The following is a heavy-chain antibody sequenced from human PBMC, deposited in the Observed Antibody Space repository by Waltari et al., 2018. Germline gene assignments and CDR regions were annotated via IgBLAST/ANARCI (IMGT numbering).Heavy chain of an antibody. J-gene: IGHJ6*03. CDR2: ISGSGGST. V-gene: IGHV3-23*01. CDR3: AEGGSTNIYYYYYYMDV. Sequence: EVQPLESGGGLVQPGGSMRLSCAASGFTFSSNAMSWVRQAPGRGLEWVSAISGSGGSTKYADTVKCRVTISRDDSKNTLYLLTNSRRAEGTTVYYCAEGGSTNIYYYYYYMDVWGKGTAVTVSS. CDR1: GFTFSSNA. D-gene: IGHD6-13*01.